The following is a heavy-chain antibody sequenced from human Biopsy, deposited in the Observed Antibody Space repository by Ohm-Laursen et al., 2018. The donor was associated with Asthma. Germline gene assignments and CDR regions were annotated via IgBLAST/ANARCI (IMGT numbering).Heavy chain of an antibody. D-gene: IGHD3-10*01. CDR2: MSYDGSIK. Sequence: SLRLSCAASGFTFSSYGMDWVRQAPGTGLERVALMSYDGSIKDYADSVKGRFTTSRDNSMNTLYLHMNSLRVEDTAVYYCARGLDYSGRSGFDYWGQGTLVTVSS. CDR3: ARGLDYSGRSGFDY. CDR1: GFTFSSYG. J-gene: IGHJ4*02. V-gene: IGHV3-33*05.